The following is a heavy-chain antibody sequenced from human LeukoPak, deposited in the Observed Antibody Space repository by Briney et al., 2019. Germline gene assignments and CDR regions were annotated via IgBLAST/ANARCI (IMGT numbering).Heavy chain of an antibody. CDR3: ARDGGDYFDY. D-gene: IGHD3-16*01. CDR1: GFPFSSYW. CDR2: IKSDGSST. Sequence: PGGSLRLSCAASGFPFSSYWMHWVRQTPGRGLVWVSRIKSDGSSTNYADSVKGRSTISRDNTKNTLSLRMNSLRAEDTAVYYCARDGGDYFDYWGQGTLVTVSS. J-gene: IGHJ4*02. V-gene: IGHV3-74*01.